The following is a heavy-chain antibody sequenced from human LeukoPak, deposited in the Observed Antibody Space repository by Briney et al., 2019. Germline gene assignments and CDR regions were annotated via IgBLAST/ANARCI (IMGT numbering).Heavy chain of an antibody. V-gene: IGHV1-3*04. CDR3: AGVDYGDY. D-gene: IGHD4-17*01. CDR1: GDTFTSYA. Sequence: ASVKVSCKASGDTFTSYAMHWVRQAPGQRLEWMGWINIGNGNTQYSQKFQGRVTFTRDTSANTAYMELSSLRSEDTAVYYCAGVDYGDYWGQGTLVTVSS. CDR2: INIGNGNT. J-gene: IGHJ4*02.